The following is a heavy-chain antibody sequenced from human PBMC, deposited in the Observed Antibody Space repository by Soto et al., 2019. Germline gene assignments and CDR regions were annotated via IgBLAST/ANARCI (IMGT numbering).Heavy chain of an antibody. V-gene: IGHV1-2*04. CDR1: GYTFTGDY. CDR2: INPNSGGT. J-gene: IGHJ6*02. Sequence: ASVKVSCKASGYTFTGDYMHWVRQAPGQGLEWMGWINPNSGGTNYAQKFQGWVTMTRDTSISTAYMELSRLRSDDTAVYYCARTYGGRDYYGMDVWGQGTTVTVSS. CDR3: ARTYGGRDYYGMDV. D-gene: IGHD2-15*01.